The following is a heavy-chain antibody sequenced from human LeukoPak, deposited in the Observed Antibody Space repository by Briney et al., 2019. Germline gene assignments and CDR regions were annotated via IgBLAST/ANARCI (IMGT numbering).Heavy chain of an antibody. CDR1: GGSFSGYY. V-gene: IGHV4-34*01. D-gene: IGHD3-16*01. CDR2: INHSGST. CDR3: ARAMGDGWFDP. Sequence: SETLSLTCAVYGGSFSGYYWSWIRQPQGKGLEWIGEINHSGSTNYNPSLKSRVTISVDTSKNQFSLKLSSVTAADTAVYYCARAMGDGWFDPWGQGTLVTASS. J-gene: IGHJ5*02.